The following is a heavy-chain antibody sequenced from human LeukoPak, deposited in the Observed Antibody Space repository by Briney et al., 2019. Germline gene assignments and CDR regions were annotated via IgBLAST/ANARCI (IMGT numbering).Heavy chain of an antibody. V-gene: IGHV3-30*02. CDR3: AKARGDYYIWGRYRWGYYYGMDV. CDR2: IRYDGSNK. Sequence: GGSLRLSCAASGFTFSSYGMHWVRQAPGKGLEWVAVIRYDGSNKYYADSAKGRFTISRDNSKNTLYLQMNSLRAEDTAVYYCAKARGDYYIWGRYRWGYYYGMDVWGQGTTVTVSS. J-gene: IGHJ6*02. D-gene: IGHD3-16*02. CDR1: GFTFSSYG.